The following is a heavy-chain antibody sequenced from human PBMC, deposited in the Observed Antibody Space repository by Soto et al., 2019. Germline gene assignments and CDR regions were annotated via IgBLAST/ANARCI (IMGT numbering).Heavy chain of an antibody. D-gene: IGHD3-22*01. CDR1: GYTLTRYS. V-gene: IGHV1-3*05. CDR2: IKVGNGNT. Sequence: QVQLVQSGAEEMKPGASVKVSCKASGYTLTRYSIHWVRQAPGQRLEWMGWIKVGNGNTKFSQKFQGRVTITRDTSASTAYMELRGLRSEDTAVYYCAILGTYYFDNSDNYFDFWGQGTLVTVSS. J-gene: IGHJ4*02. CDR3: AILGTYYFDNSDNYFDF.